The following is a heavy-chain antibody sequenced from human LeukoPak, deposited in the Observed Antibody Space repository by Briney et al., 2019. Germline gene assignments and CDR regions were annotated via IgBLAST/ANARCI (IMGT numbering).Heavy chain of an antibody. Sequence: GGSLRLSCAASGFMFSNYGMHWVRQAPGKGLEWVSSISNNGGSTYYADSVKGRFTISRDNSKNTLYLQMNSLRAEDTAVYYCAKDWGAATPPYYYGMDVWGQGTTVTVSS. CDR3: AKDWGAATPPYYYGMDV. D-gene: IGHD2-15*01. CDR2: ISNNGGST. CDR1: GFMFSNYG. J-gene: IGHJ6*02. V-gene: IGHV3-23*01.